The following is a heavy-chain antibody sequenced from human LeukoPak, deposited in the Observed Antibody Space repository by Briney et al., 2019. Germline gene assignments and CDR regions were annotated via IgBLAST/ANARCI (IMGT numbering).Heavy chain of an antibody. J-gene: IGHJ4*02. D-gene: IGHD4-17*01. V-gene: IGHV3-23*01. CDR3: AKVDGDYGDPFDC. CDR2: ISGSGGST. CDR1: GFTFAGFA. Sequence: GGSLTLSCAASGFTFAGFAMDWVRQAPGKGLEWVSAISGSGGSTYYADSVKGRFTISRDNSKNTLYLQINSLRAEDTAVYYCAKVDGDYGDPFDCWGQGTLVTVSS.